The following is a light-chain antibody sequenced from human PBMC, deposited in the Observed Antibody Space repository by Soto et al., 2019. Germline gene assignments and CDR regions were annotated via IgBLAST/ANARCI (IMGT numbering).Light chain of an antibody. CDR1: SSHIGSSNF. CDR2: EDD. V-gene: IGLV2-23*01. CDR3: CSYAGQTVF. J-gene: IGLJ2*01. Sequence: QSALTQPAPVSGSPGQSITISCTVTSSHIGSSNFVSWYQQLPGKAPKLMIYEDDKRPSGVSNRFSGSKSGNTASLTVSGLQAEDEGDYYCCSYAGQTVFFAGGTKLTVL.